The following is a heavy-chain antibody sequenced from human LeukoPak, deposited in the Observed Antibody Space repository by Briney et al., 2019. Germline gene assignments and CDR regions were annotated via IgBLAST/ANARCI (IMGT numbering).Heavy chain of an antibody. Sequence: GGSLRLSCAASGFTFSSYAMSWGRQAPGKGLQWVSTITGTRDYADSVRVRITISTYHSKNTINLQINSMSTGDAAIYYCAKAFREYGSSTDSSFDIWGQGTMVTVSS. CDR2: ITGTR. CDR3: AKAFREYGSSTDSSFDI. D-gene: IGHD6-13*01. J-gene: IGHJ3*02. CDR1: GFTFSSYA. V-gene: IGHV3-23*01.